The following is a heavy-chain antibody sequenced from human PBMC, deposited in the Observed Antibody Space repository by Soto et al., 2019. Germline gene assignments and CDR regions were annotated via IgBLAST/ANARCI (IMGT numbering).Heavy chain of an antibody. CDR1: GFTFSSYA. V-gene: IGHV3-23*01. J-gene: IGHJ4*02. Sequence: GGSLRLSCAASGFTFSSYAMSWVRQAPGKGLEWVSAISGGGGSTYSADSVKGRFTISRDNSRNTLYLQMNSLRAEDTAVYYCAKAYYSGGSCYQFDYWGQGTLVTVSS. CDR3: AKAYYSGGSCYQFDY. D-gene: IGHD2-15*01. CDR2: ISGGGGST.